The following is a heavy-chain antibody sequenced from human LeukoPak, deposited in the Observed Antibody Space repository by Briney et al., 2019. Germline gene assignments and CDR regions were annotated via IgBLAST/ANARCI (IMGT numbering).Heavy chain of an antibody. J-gene: IGHJ4*02. CDR3: AKDIESYDSSGSFDY. CDR1: GFTFDDYA. D-gene: IGHD3-22*01. Sequence: GGSLRLSCAASGFTFDDYAMHWVRQAPGKGLECVSGISWNSGSIGYADSVKGRFTISRDNAKNSLYLQMNSLRAEDTALYYCAKDIESYDSSGSFDYWGQGTLVTVSS. CDR2: ISWNSGSI. V-gene: IGHV3-9*01.